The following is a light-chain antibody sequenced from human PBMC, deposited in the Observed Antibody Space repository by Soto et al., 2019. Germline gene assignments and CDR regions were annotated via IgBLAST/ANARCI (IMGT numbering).Light chain of an antibody. CDR2: GAS. J-gene: IGKJ2*01. Sequence: EIVLTQSPGTLSLSPGERATLSCRASQSVSSSFLAWYQQKPGQAPRLLIYGASNRATGIPDRFSGSGSGTDFTLTISRLEPEDFAVYYCQLYGGSPMYTFGQGTNLET. CDR1: QSVSSSF. V-gene: IGKV3-20*01. CDR3: QLYGGSPMYT.